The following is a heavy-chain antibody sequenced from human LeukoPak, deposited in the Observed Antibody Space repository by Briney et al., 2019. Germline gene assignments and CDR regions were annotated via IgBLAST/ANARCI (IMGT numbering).Heavy chain of an antibody. J-gene: IGHJ6*02. CDR1: GGTFSSYA. Sequence: ASVKVSCKASGGTFSSYAISWVRQAPGQGLEWMGRIIPILGIANYAQKFQGRVTITADKSTSTAYMELSSLRSEDTAVYYCASDREAYYGMDVWGQGTTVTVSS. CDR2: IIPILGIA. V-gene: IGHV1-69*04. CDR3: ASDREAYYGMDV.